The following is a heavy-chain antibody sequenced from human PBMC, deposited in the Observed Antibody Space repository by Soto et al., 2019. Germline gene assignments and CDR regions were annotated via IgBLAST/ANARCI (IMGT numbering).Heavy chain of an antibody. CDR3: VREEVAMIVGFYYFDC. CDR2: IYAGGNI. CDR1: GFTVSSNY. Sequence: EMQLVESGGGLVQPGGSLRLSCAASGFTVSSNYMSWVRQAPGKGLEWVSVIYAGGNIHYADSVEGRFTISRDNSNNMLYLQMNSLRDEDTAVYYWVREEVAMIVGFYYFDCWGQGTRVTVSS. J-gene: IGHJ4*02. D-gene: IGHD3-22*01. V-gene: IGHV3-66*01.